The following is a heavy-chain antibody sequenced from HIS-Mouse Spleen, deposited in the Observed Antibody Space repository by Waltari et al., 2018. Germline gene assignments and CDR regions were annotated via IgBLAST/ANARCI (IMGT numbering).Heavy chain of an antibody. V-gene: IGHV4-39*07. CDR3: AREIPYSSSWYDWYFDL. J-gene: IGHJ2*01. D-gene: IGHD6-13*01. CDR1: GGSLSSSSSY. CDR2: IYYSGST. Sequence: QLHLQESGPGLVKPSETLSLTCPVSGGSLSSSSSYWAWFRQPPGKGLEWIGSIYYSGSTYYNPSLKSRVTISVDTSKNQFSLKLSSVTAADTAVYYCAREIPYSSSWYDWYFDLWGRGTLVTVSS.